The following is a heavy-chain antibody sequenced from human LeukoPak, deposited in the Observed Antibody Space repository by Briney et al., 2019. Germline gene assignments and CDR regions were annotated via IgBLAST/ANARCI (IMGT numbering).Heavy chain of an antibody. CDR1: GYTFTSYD. D-gene: IGHD2-2*01. CDR3: AIVPAKRRGYYYYYMDV. J-gene: IGHJ6*03. V-gene: IGHV1-8*01. Sequence: ASVKVSCKASGYTFTSYDINWVRQATGQGVEWMGWMNPNSGNTGYAQKFQGRVTMTRNTSISTAYMELSSLRSEDTAVYYCAIVPAKRRGYYYYYMDVWGKGTTVTVSS. CDR2: MNPNSGNT.